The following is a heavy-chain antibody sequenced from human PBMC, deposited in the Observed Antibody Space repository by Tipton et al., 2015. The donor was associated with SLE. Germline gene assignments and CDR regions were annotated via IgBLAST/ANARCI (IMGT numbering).Heavy chain of an antibody. CDR3: ARHVEAGSLAWYSALDS. CDR2: FYHSGDT. Sequence: TPSLTCTVSTYSISTGYYWGWVRQPPGKGLEWIGSFYHSGDTYYNPSLKSRVTMSLDTSKTQFSLRLGSVTAADTAVYFCARHVEAGSLAWYSALDSWGQGTLVTVSS. D-gene: IGHD2-21*02. CDR1: TYSISTGYY. V-gene: IGHV4-38-2*02. J-gene: IGHJ4*02.